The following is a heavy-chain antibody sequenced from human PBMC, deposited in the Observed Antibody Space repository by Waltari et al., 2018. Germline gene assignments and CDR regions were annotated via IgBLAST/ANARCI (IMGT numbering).Heavy chain of an antibody. D-gene: IGHD2-15*01. J-gene: IGHJ4*02. CDR1: GYSLSGGDF. CDR2: IYPGGDT. CDR3: ARRGRLSSYFFDY. Sequence: QLHLQESGPGLLKPSETLSLTCAVSGYSLSGGDFWGWMRQPPGKGLEWIGSIYPGGDTYFNPSLKSRVTISVDKSKNQYSLNLRSMTAADTAVYYCARRGRLSSYFFDYWGQGTLVTVSS. V-gene: IGHV4-38-2*01.